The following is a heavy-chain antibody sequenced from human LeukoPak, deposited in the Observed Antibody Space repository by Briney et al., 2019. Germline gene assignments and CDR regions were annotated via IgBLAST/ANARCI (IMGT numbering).Heavy chain of an antibody. J-gene: IGHJ4*02. D-gene: IGHD6-19*01. Sequence: GGSLRLSCAASGFTFSKHWMLWVRHAPGKGLESVSRINTDGTVTTYADSVKGRFTLSRDNADNTMFLQMNSVRDEDTAVYYCATKQWLAPPPDSWGQGTPVTVSS. CDR1: GFTFSKHW. CDR2: INTDGTVT. V-gene: IGHV3-74*01. CDR3: ATKQWLAPPPDS.